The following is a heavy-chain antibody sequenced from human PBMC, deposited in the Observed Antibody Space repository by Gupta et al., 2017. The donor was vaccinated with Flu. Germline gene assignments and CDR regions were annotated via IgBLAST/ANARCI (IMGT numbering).Heavy chain of an antibody. D-gene: IGHD3-9*01. Sequence: EVQLVESGGGLVQPGGSLRLSCAGSGFIFSNYEMHWVRRAPGKGLEWISYISSRGNTMYYADSVRGRFTISRDNAKNTLYLQMNSLRAEDTAVYHCASHIRHFGPYFYAMDVWGQGTTATVSS. CDR1: GFIFSNYE. J-gene: IGHJ6*02. CDR2: ISSRGNTM. V-gene: IGHV3-48*03. CDR3: ASHIRHFGPYFYAMDV.